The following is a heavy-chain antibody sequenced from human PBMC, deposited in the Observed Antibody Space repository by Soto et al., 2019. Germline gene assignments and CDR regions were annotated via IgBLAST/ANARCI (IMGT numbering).Heavy chain of an antibody. V-gene: IGHV3-11*01. Sequence: PGGSLRLSCAASGFSLSDYYMSWIRQAPGKGLEWVSYISGSGSTIYYADSVKGRFTISRDNAKNSLYLQVNSLRAEDTAVYYCARVEGYYDSSGYYYFDYWGQGTLVTVSS. D-gene: IGHD3-22*01. J-gene: IGHJ4*02. CDR2: ISGSGSTI. CDR3: ARVEGYYDSSGYYYFDY. CDR1: GFSLSDYY.